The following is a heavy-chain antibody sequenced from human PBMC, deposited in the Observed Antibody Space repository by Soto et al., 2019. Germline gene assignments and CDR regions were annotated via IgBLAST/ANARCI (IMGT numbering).Heavy chain of an antibody. CDR1: GYTFTTYG. Sequence: QVQLVRSGAEVKRPGASLKVSCKASGYTFTTYGFNWVRQAPGQGLEWMGWISPYNGDTNYAQNFQGRVTLTTDTSTSTAYMELRSLTSDDTAVYYCARTPRAQMIVLEGATRFDYWGQGTLVTVSS. J-gene: IGHJ4*02. V-gene: IGHV1-18*04. CDR2: ISPYNGDT. D-gene: IGHD2-15*01. CDR3: ARTPRAQMIVLEGATRFDY.